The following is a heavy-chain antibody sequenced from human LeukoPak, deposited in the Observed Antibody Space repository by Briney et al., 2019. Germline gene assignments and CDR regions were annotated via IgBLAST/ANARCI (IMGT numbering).Heavy chain of an antibody. CDR3: ARGVAAGYDY. V-gene: IGHV1-8*01. Sequence: GASVKVSCKASGYTFTSYHINWVRQAPGQGLEWMGWMSPNSGDTVFAQKFQGRVTMTRNTSITTAYMELSSLRSDDTAIYYCARGVAAGYDYWGQGTLVTVSS. D-gene: IGHD6-13*01. CDR2: MSPNSGDT. J-gene: IGHJ4*02. CDR1: GYTFTSYH.